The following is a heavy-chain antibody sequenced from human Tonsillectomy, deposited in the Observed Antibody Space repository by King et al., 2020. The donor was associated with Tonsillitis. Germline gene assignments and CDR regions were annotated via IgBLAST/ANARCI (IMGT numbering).Heavy chain of an antibody. CDR2: FSGSGGST. D-gene: IGHD5/OR15-5a*01. CDR1: GVTFSSYG. Sequence: VQLVESGGGLVQPGGSLRLSCAASGVTFSSYGMSWVRQAPGKGLEWVSAFSGSGGSTYYADSVKGRFTISRDNSKNTLYLQMNSLRAEDTAVDYCAKGQQIAPVSTSRICGLWGQGTLVPVS. CDR3: AKGQQIAPVSTSRICGL. J-gene: IGHJ4*02. V-gene: IGHV3-23*04.